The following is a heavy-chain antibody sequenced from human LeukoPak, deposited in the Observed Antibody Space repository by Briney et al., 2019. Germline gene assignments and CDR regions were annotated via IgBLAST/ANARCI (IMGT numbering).Heavy chain of an antibody. CDR3: AKDIYGDYVFYYFDY. J-gene: IGHJ4*02. CDR2: ISWNSGSI. D-gene: IGHD4-17*01. V-gene: IGHV3-9*01. CDR1: GFTFDDYA. Sequence: GRSLRLSCAASGFTFDDYAMHWVRQAPGKDLEWVSGISWNSGSIGYADSVKGRFTISRDNAKNSLYLQMNSLRAEDTALYYCAKDIYGDYVFYYFDYWGQGTLVTVSS.